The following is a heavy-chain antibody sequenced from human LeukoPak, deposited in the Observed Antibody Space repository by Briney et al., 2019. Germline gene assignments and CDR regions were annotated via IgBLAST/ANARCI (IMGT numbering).Heavy chain of an antibody. CDR3: AREGMGDRGAFDI. V-gene: IGHV4-61*01. D-gene: IGHD6-13*01. J-gene: IGHJ3*02. Sequence: SETLSLTCTVSGGSVYSGSYYWSWIRQPPGKGLEWIGYIYYTWSTNYNPSLKRRVTIPLDTSKNQFSLKLSSVTAADTAVYYCAREGMGDRGAFDIWGQGTMVTVSS. CDR1: GGSVYSGSYY. CDR2: IYYTWST.